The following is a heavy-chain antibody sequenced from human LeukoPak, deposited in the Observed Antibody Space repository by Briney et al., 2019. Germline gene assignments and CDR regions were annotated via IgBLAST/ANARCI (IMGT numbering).Heavy chain of an antibody. V-gene: IGHV4-39*07. D-gene: IGHD3-22*01. CDR3: ARAGDSSGYLNWFDP. CDR1: GGSISSSSYY. J-gene: IGHJ5*02. CDR2: IYYSGST. Sequence: SETLSLTCTVSGGSISSSSYYWGWIRQPPGKGLEWIGSIYYSGSTYYNPSLKSRVTISVDTSKNQFSLKLSSVTAADTAVYYCARAGDSSGYLNWFDPRGQGTLVTVSS.